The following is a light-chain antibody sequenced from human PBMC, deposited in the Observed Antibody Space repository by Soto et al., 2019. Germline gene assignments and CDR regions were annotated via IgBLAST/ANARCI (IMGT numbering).Light chain of an antibody. CDR1: NIGSKG. J-gene: IGLJ2*01. CDR3: QVWDSGSAHVL. Sequence: SYILTQPPSVSVAPGKTATISCGGNNIGSKGVHWYQQKPGQAPVLVIYSDTDLPPVIPERFSGSNSANMATLTISRVEAGDEADYYCQVWDSGSAHVLFGGGTKVTVL. V-gene: IGLV3-21*04. CDR2: SDT.